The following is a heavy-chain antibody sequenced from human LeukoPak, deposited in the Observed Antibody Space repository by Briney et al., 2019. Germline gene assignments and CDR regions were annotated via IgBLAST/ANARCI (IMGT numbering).Heavy chain of an antibody. Sequence: PGGSLRLSCAASGFTFSSYSMNWVRQAPGKGLEWVSSISSSSSYIYYADSVKGRITISRDNAKNSLYLQMNSLRAEDTAVYYCARGGSGWPIDYWGQGTLVTVSS. V-gene: IGHV3-21*01. CDR1: GFTFSSYS. J-gene: IGHJ4*02. CDR3: ARGGSGWPIDY. D-gene: IGHD6-19*01. CDR2: ISSSSSYI.